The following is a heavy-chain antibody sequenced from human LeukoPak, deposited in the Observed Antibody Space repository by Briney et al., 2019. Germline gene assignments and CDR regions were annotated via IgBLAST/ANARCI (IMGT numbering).Heavy chain of an antibody. J-gene: IGHJ4*02. V-gene: IGHV4-34*01. CDR1: GGSFSGYY. CDR2: INHSGST. CDR3: ARERRYYYGSGPQYYFDY. D-gene: IGHD3-10*01. Sequence: PSETLSLTCAVYGGSFSGYYWSWIRQPPGKGLEWIWEINHSGSTNYNPSLKSRVTISVDTSKNQFSLKLSSVTAADTAVYYCARERRYYYGSGPQYYFDYWGQGTLVTVSS.